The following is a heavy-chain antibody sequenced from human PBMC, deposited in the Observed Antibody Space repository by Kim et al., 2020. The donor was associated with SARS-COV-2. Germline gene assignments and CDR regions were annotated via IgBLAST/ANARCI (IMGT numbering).Heavy chain of an antibody. D-gene: IGHD3-22*01. CDR1: GYTFTSYD. CDR2: MNPNSGNT. CDR3: ARGGYYDSSGYWHYYYYGMDV. Sequence: ASVTVSCKASGYTFTSYDINWVLQATGQGLEWMGWMNPNSGNTGYAQKFQGRVTMTRNTSISTAYMELSSLRSEDTAVYYCARGGYYDSSGYWHYYYYGMDVWGQGTTVTVSS. J-gene: IGHJ6*02. V-gene: IGHV1-8*01.